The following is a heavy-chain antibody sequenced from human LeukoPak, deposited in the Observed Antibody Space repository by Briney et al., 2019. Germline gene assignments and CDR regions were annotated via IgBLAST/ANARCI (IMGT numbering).Heavy chain of an antibody. CDR1: GFTFSSYA. Sequence: TGGSLRLSCAASGFTFSSYAMSWVRQAPGKGLEWVSAISGSGGSTYYADSVKGRFTISRDNSKNTLYLQMNSLRAEDTAVYYCARARQQLIIYNWFDPWGQGTLVTVSS. J-gene: IGHJ5*02. D-gene: IGHD6-13*01. CDR2: ISGSGGST. V-gene: IGHV3-23*01. CDR3: ARARQQLIIYNWFDP.